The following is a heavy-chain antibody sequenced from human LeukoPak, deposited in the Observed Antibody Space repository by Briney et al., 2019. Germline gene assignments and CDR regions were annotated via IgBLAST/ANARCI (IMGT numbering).Heavy chain of an antibody. J-gene: IGHJ3*02. CDR2: IYHSGST. D-gene: IGHD5-24*01. CDR1: GGSISSSNW. Sequence: SETLSLTCAVSGGSISSSNWWSWVRQPPGKGLEWIGEIYHSGSTNYNPSLKSRVTISVDKSKNQFSLKLSSVTAADTAVYYCAREQGRWLQLGSAFDIWGQGTMVTVSS. CDR3: AREQGRWLQLGSAFDI. V-gene: IGHV4-4*02.